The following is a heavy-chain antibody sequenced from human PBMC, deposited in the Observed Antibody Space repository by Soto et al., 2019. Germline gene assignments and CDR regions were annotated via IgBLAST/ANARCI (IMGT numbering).Heavy chain of an antibody. CDR2: ISYDGSNK. J-gene: IGHJ6*02. CDR1: GFTFSSYA. V-gene: IGHV3-30-3*01. CDR3: AREKEGFWSGYSDYYYYYGMDV. Sequence: QVQLVESGGGVVQPGRSLRLSCAASGFTFSSYAMHWVRQAPGKGLEWVAVISYDGSNKYYADSVKGRFTISRDNSKNTLYLQMNSLRAEDTAVYYCAREKEGFWSGYSDYYYYYGMDVWGQGTTVTVSS. D-gene: IGHD3-3*01.